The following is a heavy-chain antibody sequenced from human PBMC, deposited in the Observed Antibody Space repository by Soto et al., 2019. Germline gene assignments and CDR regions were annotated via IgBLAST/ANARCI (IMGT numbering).Heavy chain of an antibody. CDR2: IWSDGSNR. D-gene: IGHD6-19*01. J-gene: IGHJ6*02. CDR1: GFTFSTYG. CDR3: ARDLSSGWYISGGMDV. Sequence: QVQLVESGGGVVQPGRSLRLSCIASGFTFSTYGRHWVRHAPGKGLEWVAVIWSDGSNRYYADSMKGRFTISRDNSKNTVYLQMNSLRAEDTALYYCARDLSSGWYISGGMDVWGQGTAVTVSS. V-gene: IGHV3-33*01.